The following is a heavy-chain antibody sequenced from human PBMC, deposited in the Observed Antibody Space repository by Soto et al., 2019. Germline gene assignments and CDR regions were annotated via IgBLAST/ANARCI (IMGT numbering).Heavy chain of an antibody. CDR3: ARSRRGAYSSGWYSPSGYYNYGIDV. Sequence: GESLKISCKGSGYSFSNYWIVWVRQMPGKGLEWMGIIYPGDSDTKYSPSLQGQVTISADTSISTAYLQWTSLKASDTAIYYCARSRRGAYSSGWYSPSGYYNYGIDVWGQGTKVTVSS. J-gene: IGHJ6*02. CDR2: IYPGDSDT. CDR1: GYSFSNYW. V-gene: IGHV5-51*01. D-gene: IGHD6-19*01.